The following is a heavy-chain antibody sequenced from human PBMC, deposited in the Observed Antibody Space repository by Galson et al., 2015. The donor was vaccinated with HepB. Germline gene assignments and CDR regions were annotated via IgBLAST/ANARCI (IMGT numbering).Heavy chain of an antibody. V-gene: IGHV7-4-1*02. CDR1: GYTFIGYA. Sequence: SVKVSCKASGYTFIGYAINWVRQAPGQGLEWVGWINTNTGNPTYAQGFTGRCVFSLDTSVSTAYLQISSLKAEDTAVYYCARDNGHHWGQGTLVTVSS. CDR2: INTNTGNP. J-gene: IGHJ5*02. CDR3: ARDNGHH.